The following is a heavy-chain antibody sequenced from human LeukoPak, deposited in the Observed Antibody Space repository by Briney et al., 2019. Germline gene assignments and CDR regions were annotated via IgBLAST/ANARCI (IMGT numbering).Heavy chain of an antibody. Sequence: SGPTLVNPTQTLTLTCTFSGFSLSTSGVGVGWIRQPPGKALEWLALIYWDDDKRYSPSLKSRLTITKDTSNNQVVLRMTNMDPVDTATYYCAHRQVTTSSEWFDPWGQGTLVTVSS. J-gene: IGHJ5*02. V-gene: IGHV2-5*02. D-gene: IGHD5-18*01. CDR3: AHRQVTTSSEWFDP. CDR1: GFSLSTSGVG. CDR2: IYWDDDK.